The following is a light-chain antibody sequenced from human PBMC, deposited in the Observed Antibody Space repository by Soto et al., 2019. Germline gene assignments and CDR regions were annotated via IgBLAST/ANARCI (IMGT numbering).Light chain of an antibody. Sequence: QSALTQPHSVSGSPGQSVTISCSGTSSDVGHYNFVSWYQHHPGKAPKLLIYDVTTRPSGVPDRFSGSKSGNTASLTISGLQAEDEADYYCSSYAGSSNVFGTGTKLTVL. CDR2: DVT. J-gene: IGLJ1*01. CDR1: SSDVGHYNF. CDR3: SSYAGSSNV. V-gene: IGLV2-11*01.